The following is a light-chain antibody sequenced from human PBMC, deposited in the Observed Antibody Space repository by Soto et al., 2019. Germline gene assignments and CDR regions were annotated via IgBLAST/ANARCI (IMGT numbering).Light chain of an antibody. J-gene: IGKJ4*01. V-gene: IGKV3-15*01. CDR3: QQYNNWPVT. CDR1: QSLNGN. Sequence: VMTQSPATLSVSPGERATLSCRASQSLNGNLDWYQQKPGQAPRLLIQGASTRATDIPARFSASGSGREFTLTISSLQSEDFAVYYCQQYNNWPVTFGGGTKVEIK. CDR2: GAS.